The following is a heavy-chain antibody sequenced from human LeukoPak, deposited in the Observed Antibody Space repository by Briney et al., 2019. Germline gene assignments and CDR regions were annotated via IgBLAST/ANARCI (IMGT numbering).Heavy chain of an antibody. CDR3: ARDGDIVVVTAIYDY. D-gene: IGHD2-21*02. J-gene: IGHJ4*02. CDR2: ISAYNGNT. CDR1: GYTFTSYG. Sequence: ASVKVSCKASGYTFTSYGISWVRQAPGQGLEWMGWISAYNGNTNYAQKLQGRVTMTTDTSTSTAYMELRSLRSDDTAVYYCARDGDIVVVTAIYDYWGQGTRVTVSS. V-gene: IGHV1-18*01.